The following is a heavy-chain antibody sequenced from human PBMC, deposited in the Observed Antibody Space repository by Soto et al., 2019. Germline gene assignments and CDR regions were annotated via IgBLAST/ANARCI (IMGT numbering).Heavy chain of an antibody. CDR2: IKSKTDGGTT. Sequence: VLSLRLPWAAAELTFSNAWVRWVRQAPRKGLEWVGRIKSKTDGGTTDYAAPVKGRFTISRDDSKNTLYLQMNSLKTEDTAVYYCTMDITMVRGGIVDYYMVVWGKGSTVTAP. CDR3: TMDITMVRGGIVDYYMVV. CDR1: ELTFSNAW. J-gene: IGHJ6*03. V-gene: IGHV3-15*01. D-gene: IGHD3-10*01.